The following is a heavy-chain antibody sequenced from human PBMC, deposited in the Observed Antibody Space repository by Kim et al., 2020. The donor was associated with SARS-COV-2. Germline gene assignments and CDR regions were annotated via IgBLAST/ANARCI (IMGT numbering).Heavy chain of an antibody. V-gene: IGHV4-39*01. CDR2: IYYSGST. CDR1: GGSISSSSYY. CDR3: ARMSMAARHNWFDP. D-gene: IGHD6-6*01. J-gene: IGHJ5*02. Sequence: SETLSLTCTVSGGSISSSSYYWGWIRQPPGKGLEWIGSIYYSGSTYYNPSLKSRVTISVDTSKNQFSLKLSSVTAADTAVYYCARMSMAARHNWFDPWGQGTLVTVSS.